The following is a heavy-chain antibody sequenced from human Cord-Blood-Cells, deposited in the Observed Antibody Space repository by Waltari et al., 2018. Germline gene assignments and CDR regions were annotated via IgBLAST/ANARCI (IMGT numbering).Heavy chain of an antibody. CDR2: IYSGGST. CDR1: GFTVRTHY. Sequence: EVHLVESGGGLIQTGGSLRLPFPAAGFTVRTHYMSWGRQAPGKGLEWVSVIYSGGSTYYADAVKGRFTISRDNSKNTLYLQMNSLRAEDTAVYYCARDVHAFDIWGQGTMVTVSS. CDR3: ARDVHAFDI. D-gene: IGHD3-10*02. J-gene: IGHJ3*02. V-gene: IGHV3-53*01.